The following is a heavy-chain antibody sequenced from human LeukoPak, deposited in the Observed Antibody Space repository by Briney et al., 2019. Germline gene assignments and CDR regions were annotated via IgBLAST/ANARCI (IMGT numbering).Heavy chain of an antibody. Sequence: PGGSLRLSCAASGFTFSRYGMHWVRQTPGKGLEWVAVISYDASNKYYADSVKGRFTISRDNSKNTLYLQMNSLRAEDTAVYYCAKSYADYEGGFDYWGQGALVTVSS. D-gene: IGHD4-17*01. CDR3: AKSYADYEGGFDY. CDR2: ISYDASNK. V-gene: IGHV3-30*18. J-gene: IGHJ4*02. CDR1: GFTFSRYG.